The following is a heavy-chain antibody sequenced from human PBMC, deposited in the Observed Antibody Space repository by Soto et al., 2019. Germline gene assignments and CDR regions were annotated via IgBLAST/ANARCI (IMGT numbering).Heavy chain of an antibody. CDR1: GDSISSNY. J-gene: IGHJ4*02. CDR2: VYNSGST. CDR3: ARFRREEVAGYTLDN. Sequence: PSETLSLTCTVSGDSISSNYWTWIRQPPGKGLEWIGYVYNSGSTNYNPSLKSRVTISEDTSKSQFSLKVNSMTAADTAVYYCARFRREEVAGYTLDNWGQGILVTVSS. D-gene: IGHD2-15*01. V-gene: IGHV4-59*01.